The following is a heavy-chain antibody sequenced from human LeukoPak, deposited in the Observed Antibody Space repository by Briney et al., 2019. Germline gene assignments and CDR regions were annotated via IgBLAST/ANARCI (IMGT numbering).Heavy chain of an antibody. CDR3: ARVDGYIQLWSLDY. CDR1: GYTFTSYD. Sequence: ASVKVSCKASGYTFTSYDINWVRQATGQGLEWMGWINCNSGGTNYAQKFQGRVTMTRDTSTTTVYMELSSLRSDDTAVYYCARVDGYIQLWSLDYWGQGTLVTVSS. D-gene: IGHD5-18*01. CDR2: INCNSGGT. V-gene: IGHV1-2*02. J-gene: IGHJ4*02.